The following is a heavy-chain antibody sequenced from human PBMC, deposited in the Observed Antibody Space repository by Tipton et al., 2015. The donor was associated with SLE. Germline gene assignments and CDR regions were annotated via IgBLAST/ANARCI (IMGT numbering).Heavy chain of an antibody. CDR2: IYYSGST. D-gene: IGHD5-18*01. CDR1: GGSISSYY. J-gene: IGHJ4*02. V-gene: IGHV4-59*01. CDR3: ARGRLWLHY. Sequence: TLSLTCTVSGGSISSYYWSWIRQPPGKGLEWIGYIYYSGSTKSNPSLKSRVTISVDTSKNQFSLKLSSVTAADTAVYYCARGRLWLHYRGQGTLVAVSA.